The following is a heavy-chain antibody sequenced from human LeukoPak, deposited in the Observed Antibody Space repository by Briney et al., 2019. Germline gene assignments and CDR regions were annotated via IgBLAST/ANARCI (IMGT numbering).Heavy chain of an antibody. D-gene: IGHD2-21*01. CDR1: GFTFSSYW. CDR3: AKDRLRRIFDY. CDR2: INSDGSST. J-gene: IGHJ4*02. Sequence: PGGSLRLSCAASGFTFSSYWMHWVRQAPGKGLVWVSRINSDGSSTSYADSVKGRFTISRDNSKNTLYLQMNSLRAEDTAVYYCAKDRLRRIFDYWGQGTLVTVSS. V-gene: IGHV3-74*01.